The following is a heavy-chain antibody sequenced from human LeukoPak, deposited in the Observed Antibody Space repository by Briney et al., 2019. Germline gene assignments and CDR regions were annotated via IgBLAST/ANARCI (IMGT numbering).Heavy chain of an antibody. CDR3: AKAMSGSALVFDY. Sequence: GGSLRLSCAASGFTLSNYAMSWVRQAPGKGLEWVSTITGSGGSTYYADSVKGRFTISRDNSKNSLYLQMKSLGAEDTAVFYCAKAMSGSALVFDYWGQGTLVTVSS. J-gene: IGHJ4*02. V-gene: IGHV3-23*01. CDR2: ITGSGGST. CDR1: GFTLSNYA. D-gene: IGHD3-3*01.